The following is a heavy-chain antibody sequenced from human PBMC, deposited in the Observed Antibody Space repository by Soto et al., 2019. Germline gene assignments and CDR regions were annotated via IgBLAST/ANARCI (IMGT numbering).Heavy chain of an antibody. CDR1: GYTFTSFG. V-gene: IGHV1-18*01. J-gene: IGHJ6*02. CDR2: ISGYNGNT. CDR3: ARPTDFYYYAMDV. Sequence: QVQLVQSGADVKKPGASVKVSCKASGYTFTSFGINWVRQAPGQGLEWMGWISGYNGNTNYAQNLQDRVTMTRDTSTSTAYMELRSPRSDDTAVYYCARPTDFYYYAMDVWGQGTTVTVSS.